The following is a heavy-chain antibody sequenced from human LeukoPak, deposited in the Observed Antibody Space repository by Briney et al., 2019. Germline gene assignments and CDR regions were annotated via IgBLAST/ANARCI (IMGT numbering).Heavy chain of an antibody. CDR3: AKTTTGYSSGRYPGWPVDY. D-gene: IGHD6-19*01. CDR1: GFTFSSYA. Sequence: PGGSLRLSCAASGFTFSSYAMSGSGGSTYYADSVKGRFTISGDNSKNTVYLQVNSLRAEDTAVYYCAKTTTGYSSGRYPGWPVDYWGQGTLVTVSS. J-gene: IGHJ4*02. CDR2: GSGGST. V-gene: IGHV3-23*01.